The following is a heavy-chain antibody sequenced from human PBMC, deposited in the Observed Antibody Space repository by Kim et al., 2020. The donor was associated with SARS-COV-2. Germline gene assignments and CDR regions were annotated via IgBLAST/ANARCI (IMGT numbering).Heavy chain of an antibody. V-gene: IGHV3-49*04. J-gene: IGHJ4*02. CDR2: IRSKAYGGTT. CDR1: GFTFGDYA. CDR3: TRGGSEAVAASWYFDY. Sequence: GGSLRLSCTASGFTFGDYAMSWVRQAPGKGLEWVGFIRSKAYGGTTEYAASVKGRFTISRDDSKSIAYLQMNSLKTEDTAVYYCTRGGSEAVAASWYFDYWGQGTLVTVSS. D-gene: IGHD6-19*01.